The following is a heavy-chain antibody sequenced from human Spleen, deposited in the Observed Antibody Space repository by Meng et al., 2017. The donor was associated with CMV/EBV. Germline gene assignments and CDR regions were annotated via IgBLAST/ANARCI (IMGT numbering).Heavy chain of an antibody. CDR1: FTFRSYA. J-gene: IGHJ3*02. V-gene: IGHV3-23*01. Sequence: FTFRSYAMGWVRQAPGKGLEWVSVISGSGGSTYYGDSVKGRFTISRDNSKNMVYVQMNSLRVEDTAVYYCAKDPTPTITTRAATFDIRGQGTLVTVSS. CDR3: AKDPTPTITTRAATFDI. D-gene: IGHD2-15*01. CDR2: ISGSGGST.